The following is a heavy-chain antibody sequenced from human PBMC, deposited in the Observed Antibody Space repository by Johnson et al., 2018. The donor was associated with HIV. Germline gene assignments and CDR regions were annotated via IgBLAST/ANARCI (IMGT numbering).Heavy chain of an antibody. V-gene: IGHV3-30*18. Sequence: QMLLVESGGGVVQPGRSLRLSCAASGFTFSSYGMHWVRQAPGKGLEWVAVISYDGSNKYYADSVKGRFTISRDNSKNTLYLQMNSLRSEDTALYYCAKGGLGHTDAFDIWGQGTMVTVSS. CDR3: AKGGLGHTDAFDI. CDR2: ISYDGSNK. D-gene: IGHD6-19*01. CDR1: GFTFSSYG. J-gene: IGHJ3*02.